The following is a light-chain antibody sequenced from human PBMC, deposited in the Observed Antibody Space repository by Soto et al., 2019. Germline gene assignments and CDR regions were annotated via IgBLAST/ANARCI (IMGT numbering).Light chain of an antibody. CDR2: DAS. Sequence: EIVLTQSPATLSLSPGERATLSCRASQSVSSYLAWYQQKPGQAPRLLIYDASNRATGIPARFSGRGSGTDFTLTISSLEPEDFAVYYCHQRSNWPPTFGQGTKLEIK. V-gene: IGKV3-11*01. J-gene: IGKJ2*01. CDR1: QSVSSY. CDR3: HQRSNWPPT.